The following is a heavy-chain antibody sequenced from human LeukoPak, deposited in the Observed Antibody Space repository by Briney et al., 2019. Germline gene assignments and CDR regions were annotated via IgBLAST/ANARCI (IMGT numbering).Heavy chain of an antibody. CDR3: ARDRPRGGGSYGYFDY. CDR2: IYYSGST. CDR1: GGSISSGDYY. J-gene: IGHJ4*02. Sequence: SETLSLTCTVSGGSISSGDYYWSWIRQPPGKGLEWIGYIYYSGSTYYNPSLKSRVTISVDTSKNQFSLKLSSVTAADTAVYYCARDRPRGGGSYGYFDYWGQGTLVTVSS. V-gene: IGHV4-30-4*08. D-gene: IGHD1-26*01.